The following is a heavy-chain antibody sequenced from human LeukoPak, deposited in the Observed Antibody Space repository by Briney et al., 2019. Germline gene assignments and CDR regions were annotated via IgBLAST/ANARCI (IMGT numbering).Heavy chain of an antibody. J-gene: IGHJ4*02. D-gene: IGHD3-10*01. V-gene: IGHV3-7*01. CDR2: INEVGTKE. CDR1: GFIFSDYW. CDR3: ATRESSMARTH. Sequence: GGSLRLSCAASGFIFSDYWMNWVGQVPGKGLEWVANINEVGTKEDYVDSVRGRFTISRDNAKNTLYLQMNSLRAEDTALYYCATRESSMARTHWGQGTLVPVSS.